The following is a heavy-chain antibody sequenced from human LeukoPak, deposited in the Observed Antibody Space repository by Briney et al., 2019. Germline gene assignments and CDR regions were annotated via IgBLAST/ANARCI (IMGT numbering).Heavy chain of an antibody. D-gene: IGHD1-26*01. Sequence: SETLSLTCTVSGASVSSASYWTWIRQPPGKGVEWIAHIYNGVNSNYNPSLKSRVTISVDTSKNQFSLRLNSVTAADTAVYYCARSRAFNSGAFDPWGQGSLVTVSS. CDR2: IYNGVNS. CDR3: ARSRAFNSGAFDP. J-gene: IGHJ5*02. V-gene: IGHV4-61*01. CDR1: GASVSSASY.